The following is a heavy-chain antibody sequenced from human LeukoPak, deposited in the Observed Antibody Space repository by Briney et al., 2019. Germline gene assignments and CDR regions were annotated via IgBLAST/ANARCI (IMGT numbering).Heavy chain of an antibody. D-gene: IGHD5-18*01. V-gene: IGHV3-30*04. CDR2: ISYDGSNK. CDR3: AKDGARYSYGNGVFDY. Sequence: GGSLRLSCAASGFTFSSYAMHWVRQAPGKGLEWVAVISYDGSNKYYADSVKGRFTISRDNSKNTLYLQMNSLRAEDTAVYYCAKDGARYSYGNGVFDYWGQGTLVTVSS. J-gene: IGHJ4*02. CDR1: GFTFSSYA.